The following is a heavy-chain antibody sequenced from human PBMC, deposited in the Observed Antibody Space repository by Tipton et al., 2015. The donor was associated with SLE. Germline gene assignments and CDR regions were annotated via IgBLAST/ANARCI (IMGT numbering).Heavy chain of an antibody. D-gene: IGHD5-12*01. CDR2: IATNVIDT. CDR1: GFIFSDYP. CDR3: AKDLDSDYDWGIDY. Sequence: SLRLSCAASGFIFSDYPMNWVRQTPDRGLEWVSTIATNVIDTHYADSVKGRFTISRDNAKNTLFLEMNSLRSEDTAVYYCAKDLDSDYDWGIDYWGQGTRVTVSS. V-gene: IGHV3-21*01. J-gene: IGHJ4*02.